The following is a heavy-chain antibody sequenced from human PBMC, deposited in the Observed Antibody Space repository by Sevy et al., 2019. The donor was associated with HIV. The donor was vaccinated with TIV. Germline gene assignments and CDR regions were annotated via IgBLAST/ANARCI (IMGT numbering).Heavy chain of an antibody. D-gene: IGHD1-26*01. CDR1: GGSTSLYY. CDR2: IYFTGST. Sequence: SETLSLTCTVSGGSTSLYYWSWIRQPPGKGLEWIGYIYFTGSTDYNPSLKSRVTISLDTSKNQFSLKLTSATAADTAVYYCARAPLISLDILGATSVLDSWGQGTPVTVSS. CDR3: ARAPLISLDILGATSVLDS. V-gene: IGHV4-59*13. J-gene: IGHJ4*02.